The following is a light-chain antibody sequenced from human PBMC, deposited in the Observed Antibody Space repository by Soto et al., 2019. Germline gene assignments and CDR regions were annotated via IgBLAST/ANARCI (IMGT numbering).Light chain of an antibody. Sequence: QSALAQPRSVSGSPGQSVTISCTGTSSDVGGYNYVSWYQQYPGKAPKLMIYDVSERPSGVPDRFSGSKSGNTASLTISGLQAEDEADYYCCSYAGSYTLFGGGTKLTVL. V-gene: IGLV2-11*01. J-gene: IGLJ2*01. CDR1: SSDVGGYNY. CDR3: CSYAGSYTL. CDR2: DVS.